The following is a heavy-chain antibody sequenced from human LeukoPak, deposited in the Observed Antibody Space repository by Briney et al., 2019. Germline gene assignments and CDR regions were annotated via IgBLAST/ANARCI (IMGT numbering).Heavy chain of an antibody. CDR1: GFSFSVYW. Sequence: GGSLRLSCAASGFSFSVYWMHWVRQAPGKGLEWVSGINWNGGSTGYADSVKGRFTISRDNAKNSLYLQMNSLRAEDTALYYCARAPASPLYYYYYMDVWGKGTTVTVSS. CDR2: INWNGGST. V-gene: IGHV3-20*04. J-gene: IGHJ6*03. CDR3: ARAPASPLYYYYYMDV. D-gene: IGHD2-2*01.